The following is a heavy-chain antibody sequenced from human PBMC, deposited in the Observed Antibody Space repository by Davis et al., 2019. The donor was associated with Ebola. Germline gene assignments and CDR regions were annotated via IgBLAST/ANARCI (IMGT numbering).Heavy chain of an antibody. CDR2: FNPSGGST. CDR3: AGGVGATTLFDY. Sequence: AASVKVSCKASGYTFTSYYMHWVRQAPGQGLVWMGIFNPSGGSTSYAQNFQGRVTMTRDTSTSTVYMELSSLRSEDTAVYYCAGGVGATTLFDYWGQGTLVTVSS. J-gene: IGHJ4*02. V-gene: IGHV1-46*01. D-gene: IGHD1-26*01. CDR1: GYTFTSYY.